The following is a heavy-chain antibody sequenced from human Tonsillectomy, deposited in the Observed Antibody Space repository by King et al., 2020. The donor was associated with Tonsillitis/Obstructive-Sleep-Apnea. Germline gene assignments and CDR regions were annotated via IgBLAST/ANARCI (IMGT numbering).Heavy chain of an antibody. J-gene: IGHJ6*03. CDR2: INHRGNT. D-gene: IGHD2-8*01. V-gene: IGHV4-34*01. CDR3: GTNNGDFYYYMDV. CDR1: GGPFRGYY. Sequence: VQLQQWGAGLLKPSETLSLTCALYGGPFRGYYWSWIRQPPGKGLEWIGEINHRGNTDYNPSLKRRVTISVDTSKNQFSLKLTSVTAADTAVYFCGTNNGDFYYYMDVWGKGTTVTVSS.